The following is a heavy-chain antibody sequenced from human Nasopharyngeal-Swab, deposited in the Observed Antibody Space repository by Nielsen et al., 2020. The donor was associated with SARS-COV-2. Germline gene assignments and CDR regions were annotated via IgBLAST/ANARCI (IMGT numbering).Heavy chain of an antibody. V-gene: IGHV4-38-2*01. D-gene: IGHD2-2*01. CDR3: ARGPAAMADY. Sequence: PGKGLEWIGSIYHSGSTYYNPSLKSRVTISVDTSKNQFSLKLSSVTAADTAVYYCARGPAAMADYWGQGTLVTVSS. J-gene: IGHJ4*02. CDR2: IYHSGST.